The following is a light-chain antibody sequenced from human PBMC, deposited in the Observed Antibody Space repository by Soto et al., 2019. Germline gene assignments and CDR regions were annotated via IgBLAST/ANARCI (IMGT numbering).Light chain of an antibody. J-gene: IGKJ4*01. Sequence: AIQLTQSPSSLPASVGDRVIITCRASQGISSALAWYQQKPGTPPKLLIYDAFSLQSGVPSRFSGSGSGTEFTLTISSLQPEDFATYYCQQFNSYPLTFGGGTKVDIK. CDR1: QGISSA. CDR2: DAF. CDR3: QQFNSYPLT. V-gene: IGKV1-13*02.